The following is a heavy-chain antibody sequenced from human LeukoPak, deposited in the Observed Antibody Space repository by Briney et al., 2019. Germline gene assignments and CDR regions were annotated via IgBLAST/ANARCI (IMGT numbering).Heavy chain of an antibody. J-gene: IGHJ4*02. CDR1: GGSISSYY. CDR3: ARFLYYYDSSGYRRGGYFDY. Sequence: SETLSLTCTVSGGSISSYYWSWIRQPPGKGLGWIGYIYYSGSTNYNPSLKSRVTISVDTSKNQFSLKLSSVTAADTAVYYCARFLYYYDSSGYRRGGYFDYWGQGTLVTVSS. V-gene: IGHV4-59*08. CDR2: IYYSGST. D-gene: IGHD3-22*01.